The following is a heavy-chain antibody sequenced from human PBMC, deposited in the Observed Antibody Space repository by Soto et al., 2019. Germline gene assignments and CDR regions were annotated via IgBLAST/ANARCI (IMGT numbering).Heavy chain of an antibody. CDR1: GYTFTSYG. Sequence: QVQLVQSGAEVKKPGASVKVSCKASGYTFTSYGFSWVRQAPGLGLEWMGWISTYNGNTNYAQKPQGRVTMTTDTSTNTAYMELRSLRSDDTAVYYCARDVIVVANSPNYYYYYGMDVWGQGTTVTVSS. V-gene: IGHV1-18*01. J-gene: IGHJ6*02. CDR2: ISTYNGNT. D-gene: IGHD2-15*01. CDR3: ARDVIVVANSPNYYYYYGMDV.